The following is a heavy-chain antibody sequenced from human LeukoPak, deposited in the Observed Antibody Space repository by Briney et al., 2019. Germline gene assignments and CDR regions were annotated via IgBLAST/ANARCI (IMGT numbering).Heavy chain of an antibody. V-gene: IGHV3-23*01. CDR3: ANRGGSGSYSADY. CDR2: ISGSGGST. J-gene: IGHJ4*02. Sequence: GGSLRLSCAASGFTFSSYAMSWVRQAPGKGLEWVLAISGSGGSTYYADSVKGRFTISRDNSKNTLYLQMNSLRAEDTAVYYCANRGGSGSYSADYWGQGTLVTVSS. D-gene: IGHD3-10*01. CDR1: GFTFSSYA.